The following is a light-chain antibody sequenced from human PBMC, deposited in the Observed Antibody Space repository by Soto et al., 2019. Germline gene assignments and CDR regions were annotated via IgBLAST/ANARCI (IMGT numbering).Light chain of an antibody. CDR2: EVS. V-gene: IGLV1-44*01. Sequence: QSVLTQPPSASGTPWQRVTIFCSGSSSNIGSNVVNWYQQPPGTAPKLMIYEVSKRPSGVPDRFSGSKSGNTASLTISGLQAADEADYYCTLYTSENAYVFGTGTKLTVL. J-gene: IGLJ1*01. CDR3: TLYTSENAYV. CDR1: SSNIGSNV.